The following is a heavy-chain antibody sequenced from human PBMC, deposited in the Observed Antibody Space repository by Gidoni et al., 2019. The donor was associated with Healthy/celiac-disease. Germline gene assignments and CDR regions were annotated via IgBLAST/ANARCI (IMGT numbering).Heavy chain of an antibody. CDR1: GFTFSSYS. Sequence: EVQLAESGGGLLKPGLSLRLPRAASGFTFSSYSMNWVRQAPGKGLEWVSAVSRSRSYIYWTDSVKGQFTSSRDKAKNSLYLQRNSVRAEDTAVYYCAKERDYYDSSGHDFDYWGQGTLVTVSS. CDR3: AKERDYYDSSGHDFDY. D-gene: IGHD3-22*01. J-gene: IGHJ4*02. V-gene: IGHV3-21*01. CDR2: VSRSRSYI.